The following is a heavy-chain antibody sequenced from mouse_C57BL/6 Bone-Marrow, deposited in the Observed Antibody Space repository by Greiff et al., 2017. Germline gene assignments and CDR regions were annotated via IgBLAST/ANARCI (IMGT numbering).Heavy chain of an antibody. CDR2: IHPNSGST. CDR3: ARIEVTTDY. D-gene: IGHD2-2*01. V-gene: IGHV1-64*01. J-gene: IGHJ2*01. Sequence: QVQLKQPGAELVKPGASVKLSCKASGYTFTSYWMHWVKQRPGQGLEWVGMIHPNSGSTNYNEKFKSKATLTVDKSSSTAYMQLSSLTSEDSAVYYCARIEVTTDYWGQGTTLTVSS. CDR1: GYTFTSYW.